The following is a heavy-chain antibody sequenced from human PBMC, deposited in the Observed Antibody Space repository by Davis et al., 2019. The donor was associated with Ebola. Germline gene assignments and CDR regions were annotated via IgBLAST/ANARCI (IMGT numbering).Heavy chain of an antibody. J-gene: IGHJ4*02. D-gene: IGHD6-6*01. CDR1: GGSFSGYY. V-gene: IGHV4-34*01. CDR3: ARRSIAAPFDY. CDR2: INHSGST. Sequence: SETLSLTCAVYGGSFSGYYWSWIRQPPGKGLEWIGEINHSGSTNYNPSLKSRVTVSVDTSKNQFSLKLSSVTAADTAVYYCARRSIAAPFDYWGQGTLVTVSS.